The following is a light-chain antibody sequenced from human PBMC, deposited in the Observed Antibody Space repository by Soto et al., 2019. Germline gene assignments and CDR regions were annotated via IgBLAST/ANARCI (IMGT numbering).Light chain of an antibody. V-gene: IGKV3-20*01. CDR2: GAS. J-gene: IGKJ3*01. Sequence: EIVLTQSPGTLSLSPGERATLSCRASQSVSSSYLAWYQQKPGQTPRLLFYGASSRATGIPDRFSGSGSGTDFALTISRLEREDFAVYYCQQYGSSPFTFGPGTKVDIK. CDR3: QQYGSSPFT. CDR1: QSVSSSY.